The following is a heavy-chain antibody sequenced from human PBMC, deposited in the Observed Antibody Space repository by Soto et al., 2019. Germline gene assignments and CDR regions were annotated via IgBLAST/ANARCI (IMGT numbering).Heavy chain of an antibody. CDR3: ASGYSSGWPLYYGMDV. CDR2: INAGNGNT. J-gene: IGHJ6*02. CDR1: GYTFTSYA. Sequence: QVQLVQSGAEVKKPGASVKVSCKASGYTFTSYAMHWVRQAPGQRLQWMGWINAGNGNTKYSQKFQGRVTITRDTSASTAYMELSSLRSEDTAVYYCASGYSSGWPLYYGMDVWGQGTTVTVSS. V-gene: IGHV1-3*01. D-gene: IGHD6-19*01.